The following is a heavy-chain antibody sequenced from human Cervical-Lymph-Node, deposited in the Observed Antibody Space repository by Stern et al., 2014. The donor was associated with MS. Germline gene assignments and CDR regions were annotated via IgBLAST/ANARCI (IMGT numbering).Heavy chain of an antibody. J-gene: IGHJ4*02. D-gene: IGHD2-8*02. CDR3: AREGCSGGSCYLDY. V-gene: IGHV1-2*04. CDR1: GYTFTGHN. Sequence: VQLEESGAEVKKPGASVKVSCKSSGYTFTGHNMHWVRQAPGQGLEWMGWINLNSGATNYAQNFQDWVTMTRDTSISSADLELNRLTSDDTAVYFCAREGCSGGSCYLDYWGQGTLVTVSS. CDR2: INLNSGAT.